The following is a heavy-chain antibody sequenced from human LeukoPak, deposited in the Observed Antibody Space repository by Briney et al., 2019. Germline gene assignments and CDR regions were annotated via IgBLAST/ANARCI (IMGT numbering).Heavy chain of an antibody. Sequence: PGGSLRLSCAASGFTFSSYAMTWVRQAPGKGLEWVSAIIGSGGSTYYADSVKGRFTISRDNSKNTLYLQVNSLRAEDTAIYYCAKATGYLLWGQGTLVTVSS. CDR1: GFTFSSYA. J-gene: IGHJ4*02. V-gene: IGHV3-23*01. CDR3: AKATGYLL. CDR2: IIGSGGST. D-gene: IGHD1-14*01.